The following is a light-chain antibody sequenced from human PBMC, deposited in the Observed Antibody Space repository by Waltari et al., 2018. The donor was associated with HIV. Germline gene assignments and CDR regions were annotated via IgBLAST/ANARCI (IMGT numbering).Light chain of an antibody. J-gene: IGLJ3*02. CDR3: ASWDTRLNGWV. CDR2: RGN. Sequence: QAGLTQPPSVSKALGQTATLTCTGDKNNVGFQGAAWLKHHQGHPPKLLSYRGNKRHSGVPDRFSASTSGKTASLNITGLQAYDEADYYCASWDTRLNGWVFGGGTHLTVL. V-gene: IGLV10-54*01. CDR1: KNNVGFQG.